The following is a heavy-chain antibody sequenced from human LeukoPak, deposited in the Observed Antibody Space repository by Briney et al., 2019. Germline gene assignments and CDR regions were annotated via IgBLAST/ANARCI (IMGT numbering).Heavy chain of an antibody. J-gene: IGHJ4*02. CDR3: VRLSTATPGIDS. CDR2: ISSSSSYI. Sequence: GGSLRLSCAASGFTFSSYSMNWVRQAPGQGLEWVSSISSSSSYIYYADSVKGRFTISRDNAKNTLYLQMNSLRAEDTAVYSCVRLSTATPGIDSWGQGTLVTVSS. V-gene: IGHV3-21*01. CDR1: GFTFSSYS. D-gene: IGHD2-15*01.